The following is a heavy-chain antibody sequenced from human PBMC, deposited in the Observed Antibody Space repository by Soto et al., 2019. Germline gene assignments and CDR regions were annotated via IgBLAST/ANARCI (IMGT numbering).Heavy chain of an antibody. J-gene: IGHJ4*02. CDR3: VRDLDGSGSYYTDY. Sequence: QVQLVQSGAEVKKPGASVQVSCKASGYAFSHYGISWVRQAPGQGLEWMGWIGAYNGNTNYAQKLQGRITMTIDTSTGTAYMELRSLRSDDTAVYFCVRDLDGSGSYYTDYWGQGTLVTVSS. D-gene: IGHD3-10*01. CDR1: GYAFSHYG. CDR2: IGAYNGNT. V-gene: IGHV1-18*01.